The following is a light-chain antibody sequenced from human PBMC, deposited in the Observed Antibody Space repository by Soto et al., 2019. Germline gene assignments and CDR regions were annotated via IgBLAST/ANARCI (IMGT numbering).Light chain of an antibody. Sequence: EIVLTQFPATLSLSPGDRATLSCRASQSVPSYLAWYQQKPGQAPRLLVYDISNRATGIPARFTGSGSGTDFTLTISSLEPEDSAVYYCQQRNAWPRKTFGQGTKLEI. CDR2: DIS. J-gene: IGKJ2*01. CDR1: QSVPSY. CDR3: QQRNAWPRKT. V-gene: IGKV3-11*01.